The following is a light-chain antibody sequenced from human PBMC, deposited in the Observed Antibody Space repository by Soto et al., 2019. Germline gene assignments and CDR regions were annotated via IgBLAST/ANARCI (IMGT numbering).Light chain of an antibody. J-gene: IGKJ4*01. CDR2: DAS. Sequence: EIVLTHSPGTLSLSPWEIATLSCRASQSVSYYLAWYHQKPGQAPRLLLYDASSRATGVPDRFSGSGSGTDFTLTISRLEPEDFAVYYCQHCHPYGDSPPLTFGGGTKVDIK. CDR1: QSVSYY. CDR3: QHCHPYGDSPPLT. V-gene: IGKV3-20*01.